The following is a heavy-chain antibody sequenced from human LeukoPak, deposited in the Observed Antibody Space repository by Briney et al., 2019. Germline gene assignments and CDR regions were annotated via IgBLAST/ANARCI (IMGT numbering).Heavy chain of an antibody. CDR3: ARSFSPFYGMDV. J-gene: IGHJ6*02. D-gene: IGHD3-10*01. Sequence: PGGSLRLSCAASGFTFSSYAMHWVRQAPGKGLEWVAVISYDGSNKYYADSVKGRFTISRDNSKNTLYLQMSSLRAEDTAVYYCARSFSPFYGMDVWGQGTTVTVSS. CDR2: ISYDGSNK. V-gene: IGHV3-30-3*01. CDR1: GFTFSSYA.